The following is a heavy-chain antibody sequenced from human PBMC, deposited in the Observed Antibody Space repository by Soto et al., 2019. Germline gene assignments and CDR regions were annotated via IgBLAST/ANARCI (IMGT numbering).Heavy chain of an antibody. D-gene: IGHD3-22*01. CDR1: GFTFSSYG. V-gene: IGHV3-33*01. CDR2: IWYDGSNK. CDR3: ARDWGPYYYDSSGRFLAY. Sequence: GGSLRLSCAASGFTFSSYGMHWVRQAPGKGLEWVVVIWYDGSNKYYADSVKGRFTISRDNSKNTLYLQMNSLRAEDTAVYYCARDWGPYYYDSSGRFLAYWGQGTLVTVSS. J-gene: IGHJ4*02.